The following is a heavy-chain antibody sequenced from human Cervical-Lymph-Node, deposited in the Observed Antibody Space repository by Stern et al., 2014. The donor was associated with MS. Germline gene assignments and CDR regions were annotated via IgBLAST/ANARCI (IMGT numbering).Heavy chain of an antibody. J-gene: IGHJ4*02. CDR1: GGSIRSSSYN. CDR3: ARRGFTWVDY. V-gene: IGHV4-39*01. D-gene: IGHD3-10*01. Sequence: LQLQESGPGLVKPSETLSLTCAVSGGSIRSSSYNWGWIRKPPGKGLEWIGSISYSGSTSYNPSLKSRVTISVDKSKKQFSLKVNSVTAADTAVYYCARRGFTWVDYWGQGTLVTVSS. CDR2: ISYSGST.